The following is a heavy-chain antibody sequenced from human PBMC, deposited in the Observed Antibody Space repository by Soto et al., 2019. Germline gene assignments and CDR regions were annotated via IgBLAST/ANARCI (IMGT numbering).Heavy chain of an antibody. CDR3: ARPLRSFGEGLRAFDI. CDR2: ISSSSSYI. CDR1: GFTFSSYS. D-gene: IGHD3-10*01. J-gene: IGHJ3*02. Sequence: EVQLVESGGGLVKPGGSLRLSCAASGFTFSSYSMNWVRQAPGKGLEWVSSISSSSSYIYYADSVKGRFTISRDNAKNSLYLQMNRLRAEDTAVYYCARPLRSFGEGLRAFDIWGQGTMVTVSS. V-gene: IGHV3-21*01.